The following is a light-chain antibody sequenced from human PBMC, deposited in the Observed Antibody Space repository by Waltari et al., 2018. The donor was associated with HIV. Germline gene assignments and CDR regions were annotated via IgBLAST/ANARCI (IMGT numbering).Light chain of an antibody. J-gene: IGLJ2*01. CDR3: QSYDSSLSAL. Sequence: HSVLTQPPSVSGAPGQRVTISCTGSSSNIGAGFDVHWYQHLPGTAPKLPIDSNCNRPSGVPDRFSGSKSGTSASLAITGLQAEDEADYYCQSYDSSLSALFGGGTKLTVL. CDR2: SNC. CDR1: SSNIGAGFD. V-gene: IGLV1-40*01.